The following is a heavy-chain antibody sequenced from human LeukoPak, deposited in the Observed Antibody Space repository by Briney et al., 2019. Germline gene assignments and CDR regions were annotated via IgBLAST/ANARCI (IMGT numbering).Heavy chain of an antibody. V-gene: IGHV3-7*01. J-gene: IGHJ4*02. CDR2: IKQDGSEK. CDR3: AREDGSGSYFVDY. D-gene: IGHD3-10*01. CDR1: GFTFSSYW. Sequence: SGGSLRLSCAASGFTFSSYWMSWVRQAPGKGLEWVANIKQDGSEKHYVDSVKGRFTISRDNAKNSLYLQMNSLRAEDTAVYYCAREDGSGSYFVDYWGQGTLVTVSS.